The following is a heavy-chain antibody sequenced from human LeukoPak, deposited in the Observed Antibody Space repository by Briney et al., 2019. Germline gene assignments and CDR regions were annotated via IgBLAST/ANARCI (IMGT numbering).Heavy chain of an antibody. D-gene: IGHD3-22*01. J-gene: IGHJ3*02. CDR3: ARVDYDSSGESNPGAFDI. V-gene: IGHV3-72*01. Sequence: QTGGSLRLSCAASGFILSDHYMDWVRQAPGKGLEWVGRSRNKANNYATEYAASVKGRFTISRDDSKNSLYLQMNSLRAEDTALYHCARVDYDSSGESNPGAFDIWGQGTMVTVSS. CDR2: SRNKANNYAT. CDR1: GFILSDHY.